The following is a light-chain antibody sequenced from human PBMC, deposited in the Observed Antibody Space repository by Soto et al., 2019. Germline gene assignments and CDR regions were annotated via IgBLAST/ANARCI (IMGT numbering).Light chain of an antibody. J-gene: IGKJ1*01. CDR3: QQYHTYRT. V-gene: IGKV1-5*01. Sequence: DIQMTQAPSTLSASIGDRFIITCRASQSISHWLAWYQQKPGKAPKLLISDASILESGVPSRFSGSTSGTEFTLTSSSLQPDDFATYYCQQYHTYRTFGQGTKVEIK. CDR2: DAS. CDR1: QSISHW.